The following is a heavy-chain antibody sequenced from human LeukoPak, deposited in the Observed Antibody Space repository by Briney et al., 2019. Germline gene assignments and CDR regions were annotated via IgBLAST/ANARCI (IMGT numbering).Heavy chain of an antibody. CDR3: ARTDLTGFDY. CDR2: IYYSGST. J-gene: IGHJ4*02. D-gene: IGHD4/OR15-4a*01. CDR1: GGSISSYY. V-gene: IGHV4-59*01. Sequence: SETLSLTCTVSGGSISSYYWSWIRQPPGKGLEWIGYIYYSGSTSYNPSLKSRVTISVDTSKNQFSLKLSSVTAADTAVYYCARTDLTGFDYWGQGTLVTVSS.